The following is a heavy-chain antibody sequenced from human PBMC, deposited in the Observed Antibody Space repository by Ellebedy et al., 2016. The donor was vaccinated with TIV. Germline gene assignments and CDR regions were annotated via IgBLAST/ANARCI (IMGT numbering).Heavy chain of an antibody. Sequence: PGGSLRLSCAASGFTFSSYAMHRVRQAPGKGLVWVSRITTHDEKYADSVKGRFTVSRDNAKNTVYLQMNSLRAEDTAVYYCAKDQAGYCSSTSCLYGMDVWGQGTTVTVSS. CDR3: AKDQAGYCSSTSCLYGMDV. D-gene: IGHD2-2*01. V-gene: IGHV3-74*03. CDR1: GFTFSSYA. J-gene: IGHJ6*02. CDR2: ITTHDE.